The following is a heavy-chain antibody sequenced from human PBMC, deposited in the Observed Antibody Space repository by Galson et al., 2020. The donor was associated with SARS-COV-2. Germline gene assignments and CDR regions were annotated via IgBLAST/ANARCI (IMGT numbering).Heavy chain of an antibody. V-gene: IGHV1-24*01. CDR1: GYTLTELS. D-gene: IGHD6-19*01. CDR2: FDPEDGET. Sequence: SVKVSCKVSGYTLTELSMHWVRQAPGKGLEWMGGFDPEDGETIYAQKFQGRVTMTEETSTDTAYMELSSLRSEDTEVYYCATGQAVAGPPNRFKYYYYDMEVWGQGTKVTVSS. J-gene: IGHJ6*02. CDR3: ATGQAVAGPPNRFKYYYYDMEV.